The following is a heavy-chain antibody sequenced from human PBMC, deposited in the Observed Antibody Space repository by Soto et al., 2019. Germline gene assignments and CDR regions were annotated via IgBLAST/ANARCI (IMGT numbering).Heavy chain of an antibody. J-gene: IGHJ5*02. CDR3: ARGQRFSDWFDP. Sequence: SETLSLTCTVTGGTISGYYWTWIRQSAGGGLEWIGRIYSSGSTNYNPSLKSRVTISLDTSMNHFSLRLSSVTAADTAVYYCARGQRFSDWFDPWGQGTLGTAPQ. D-gene: IGHD3-3*01. V-gene: IGHV4-4*07. CDR2: IYSSGST. CDR1: GGTISGYY.